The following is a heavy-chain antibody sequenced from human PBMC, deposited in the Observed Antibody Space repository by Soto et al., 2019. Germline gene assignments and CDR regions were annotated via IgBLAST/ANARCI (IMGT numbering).Heavy chain of an antibody. CDR1: GGSMSSEGYY. CDR2: IYYSGLT. Sequence: SETLSLTCTVSGGSMSSEGYYWSWIRQHPGKGLEWIGYIYYSGLTDYNPSLKSRLTISVDKSKNEFSLKLSSVTAADTAVYYCARDLMVQNYYGMDVWGQGTTVTVSS. V-gene: IGHV4-31*03. CDR3: ARDLMVQNYYGMDV. D-gene: IGHD3-10*01. J-gene: IGHJ6*02.